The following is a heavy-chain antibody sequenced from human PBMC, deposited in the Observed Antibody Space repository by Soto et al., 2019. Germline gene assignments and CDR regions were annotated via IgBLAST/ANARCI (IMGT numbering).Heavy chain of an antibody. D-gene: IGHD3-22*01. Sequence: QVQLVQSGAEVKKPGASVKVSCKASGYTFTSYGISWVRQAPGQGLEWMGWISAYSGNTNYAQKLQGRVTMTTDTSTSTAYMELRSLRSDDTAVYYCARDHYYDSSGWGLYYFDYWGQGTLVTVSS. CDR3: ARDHYYDSSGWGLYYFDY. J-gene: IGHJ4*02. V-gene: IGHV1-18*04. CDR1: GYTFTSYG. CDR2: ISAYSGNT.